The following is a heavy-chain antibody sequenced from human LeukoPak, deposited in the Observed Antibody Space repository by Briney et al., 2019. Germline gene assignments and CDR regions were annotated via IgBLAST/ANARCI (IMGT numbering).Heavy chain of an antibody. J-gene: IGHJ4*02. D-gene: IGHD4/OR15-4a*01. V-gene: IGHV4-30-2*01. CDR1: GGSISSGGYY. Sequence: ASQTLSLTCTVSGGSISSGGYYWSWIRQPPGKGLEWIGYIYHSGSTYYNPSLKSRVTISVDRSKNQFSLKLSSVTAADTAVYYCATFPGLADFGADYWGRGTLVTVSS. CDR3: ATFPGLADFGADY. CDR2: IYHSGST.